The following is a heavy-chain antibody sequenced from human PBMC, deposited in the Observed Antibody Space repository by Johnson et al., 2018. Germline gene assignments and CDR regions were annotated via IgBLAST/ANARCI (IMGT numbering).Heavy chain of an antibody. D-gene: IGHD3-22*01. J-gene: IGHJ3*01. CDR3: AREGITMTFEVIKAFDF. V-gene: IGHV3-33*01. CDR2: IWCDGSNK. Sequence: QVQLQESGGGVVQPGRSLRLSCAASGFIFSNCVMHWVRQAPGKGLEWVAVIWCDGSNKYSADSVKGRCTISRDNSKNTLYMQMNSLRAEDTAVYYCAREGITMTFEVIKAFDFWGQGTMVTVSS. CDR1: GFIFSNCV.